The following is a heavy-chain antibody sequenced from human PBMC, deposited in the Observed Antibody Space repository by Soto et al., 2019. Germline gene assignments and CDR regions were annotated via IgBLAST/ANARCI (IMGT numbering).Heavy chain of an antibody. J-gene: IGHJ5*02. D-gene: IGHD2-2*01. CDR1: GFTFSSYS. CDR3: ARDGEYCSSTSCYAGYNWFDP. Sequence: GGSLRLSCAASGFTFSSYSMNWVRQAPGKGLEWVSYISSSSSTIYYADSVKGRFTISRDNAKNSLYLQMNSLRAEDTAVYYCARDGEYCSSTSCYAGYNWFDPWGQGTLVTVSS. CDR2: ISSSSSTI. V-gene: IGHV3-48*01.